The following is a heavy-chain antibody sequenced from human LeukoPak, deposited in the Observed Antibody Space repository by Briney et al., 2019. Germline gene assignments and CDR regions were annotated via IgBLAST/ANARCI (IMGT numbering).Heavy chain of an antibody. Sequence: ASVKVSCKASGYTFTSYYMHWVRQAPGDGLEWMGIINPTGGSTSYAQKFQGRVTITRNTSISTAYMELSSLRSEDTAVYYCARGRLVVVELQDQQDYYMDVWGKGTTVTVSS. CDR3: ARGRLVVVELQDQQDYYMDV. CDR1: GYTFTSYY. D-gene: IGHD2-15*01. CDR2: INPTGGST. V-gene: IGHV1-46*01. J-gene: IGHJ6*03.